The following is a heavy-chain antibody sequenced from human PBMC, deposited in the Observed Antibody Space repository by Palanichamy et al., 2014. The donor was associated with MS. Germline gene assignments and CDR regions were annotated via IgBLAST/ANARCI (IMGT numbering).Heavy chain of an antibody. V-gene: IGHV3-30*03. Sequence: QVQLVESGGGVVQPGTSLRLSCAASEFNVSSCGFHWGPPGSRARGLEWVAFISDDGSRKYYADSVKGRFTISRDNSKNTVYLQMSSLRGDDTAVYCCARSVDVGHHENNWLDPWGRGTLVTVSS. CDR2: ISDDGSRK. J-gene: IGHJ5*02. CDR3: ARSVDVGHHENNWLDP. CDR1: EFNVSSCG.